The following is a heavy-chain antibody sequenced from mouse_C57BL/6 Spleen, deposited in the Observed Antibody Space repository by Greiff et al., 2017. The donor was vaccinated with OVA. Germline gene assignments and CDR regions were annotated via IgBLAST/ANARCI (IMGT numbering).Heavy chain of an antibody. D-gene: IGHD2-4*01. J-gene: IGHJ3*01. CDR1: GYAFSSSW. Sequence: QVQLQQSGPELVKPGASVTISCKASGYAFSSSWMNWLKQRPGTGLEWIGRIYPGDGDTDYNGKFKGKATLTADKSSSTAYMQLSSLTSEDSAVYFCANYDYDFAYWGQGTLVTVSA. CDR2: IYPGDGDT. CDR3: ANYDYDFAY. V-gene: IGHV1-82*01.